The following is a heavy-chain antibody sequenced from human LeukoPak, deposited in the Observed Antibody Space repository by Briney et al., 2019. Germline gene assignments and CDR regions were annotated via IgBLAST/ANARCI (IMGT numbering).Heavy chain of an antibody. CDR1: GGSISSSSYY. CDR2: IYYSGST. CDR3: AQWLMGNDAFDI. D-gene: IGHD6-19*01. Sequence: PSETLSLTCTVSGGSISSSSYYWCWIRQPPGKGLEWIGSIYYSGSTYYNPSLKSRVTISVDTSKNQFSLKLSSVTAADTAVYYCAQWLMGNDAFDIWGQGTMVTVSS. J-gene: IGHJ3*02. V-gene: IGHV4-39*01.